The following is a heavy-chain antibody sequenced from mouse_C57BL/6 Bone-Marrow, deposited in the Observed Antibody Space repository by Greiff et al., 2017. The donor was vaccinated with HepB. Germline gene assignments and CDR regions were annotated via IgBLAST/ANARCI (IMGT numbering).Heavy chain of an antibody. CDR2: ISSGGSYT. CDR1: GFTFSSYG. D-gene: IGHD2-4*01. J-gene: IGHJ4*01. CDR3: ARHIYYDYDGYAMDY. V-gene: IGHV5-6*01. Sequence: VQLKESGGDLVKPGGSLKLSCAASGFTFSSYGMSWVRQTPDKRLEWVATISSGGSYTYYPDSVKGRFTISRDNAKNTLYLQMRSLKSEDTAMYYCARHIYYDYDGYAMDYWGQGPSVTVSS.